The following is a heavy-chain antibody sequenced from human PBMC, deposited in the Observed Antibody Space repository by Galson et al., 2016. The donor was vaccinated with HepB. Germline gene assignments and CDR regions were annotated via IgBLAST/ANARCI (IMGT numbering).Heavy chain of an antibody. Sequence: SLRLSCAGSGFIFSYAWMTWVRQAPGKGLEWVANIEQDGSEKYYVDSVKGRFTISRDNAKNSLFLQMNSLRAEDTAVYYCARDSPDFWSGFNDYWGQGTLVTVSS. CDR1: GFIFSYAW. CDR2: IEQDGSEK. D-gene: IGHD3-3*01. J-gene: IGHJ4*02. CDR3: ARDSPDFWSGFNDY. V-gene: IGHV3-7*01.